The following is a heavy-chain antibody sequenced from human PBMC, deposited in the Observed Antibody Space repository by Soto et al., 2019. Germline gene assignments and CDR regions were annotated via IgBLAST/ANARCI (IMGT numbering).Heavy chain of an antibody. CDR1: GFTFSSYG. Sequence: GGSLRLSCAASGFTFSSYGMHWVRQAPGKGLEWVAVISYDGSNKYYADSVKGRFTISRDNSKNTLYLQMNSLRAEDTAVYYCAKVYDFWSGYRKTYYFDYWGQGTLVTVSS. CDR3: AKVYDFWSGYRKTYYFDY. D-gene: IGHD3-3*01. CDR2: ISYDGSNK. J-gene: IGHJ4*02. V-gene: IGHV3-30*18.